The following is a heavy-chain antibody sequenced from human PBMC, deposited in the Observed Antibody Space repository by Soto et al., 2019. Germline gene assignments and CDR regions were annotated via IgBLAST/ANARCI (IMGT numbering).Heavy chain of an antibody. Sequence: APGQRLEWMGWINAGNGNTKYSQKFQGRVTITRDTSASTAYMELSSLRSEDTAVYYCARGLGSAGWFDPWGQGTLVTVSS. CDR2: INAGNGNT. J-gene: IGHJ5*02. D-gene: IGHD6-25*01. V-gene: IGHV1-3*01. CDR3: ARGLGSAGWFDP.